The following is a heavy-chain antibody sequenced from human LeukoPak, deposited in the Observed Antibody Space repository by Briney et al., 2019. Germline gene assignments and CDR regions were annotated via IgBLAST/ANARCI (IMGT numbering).Heavy chain of an antibody. CDR2: INHSGST. D-gene: IGHD3-16*02. Sequence: SETLSLTCAVHGGSFSGYYWSWIRQPPGKGLEWIGEINHSGSTNYNPSLKSRVTISVDTSKNQFSLKLSSVTAADTAVYYCARGRVMITFGGVIATLDYWGQGTLVTVSS. CDR3: ARGRVMITFGGVIATLDY. J-gene: IGHJ4*02. V-gene: IGHV4-34*01. CDR1: GGSFSGYY.